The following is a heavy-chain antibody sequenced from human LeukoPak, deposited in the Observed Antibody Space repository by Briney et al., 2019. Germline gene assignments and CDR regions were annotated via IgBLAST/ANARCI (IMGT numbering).Heavy chain of an antibody. V-gene: IGHV4-34*01. CDR2: INHSGST. D-gene: IGHD3-3*01. CDR3: ARGNWSGYYYYYYGMDV. Sequence: TPSETLSLTCAVYGGSFSGYYWSWTRQPPGKGLEWIGEINHSGSTNYNPSLKSRVTISVDTSKNQFSLKLSSVTAADTAVYYCARGNWSGYYYYYYGMDVWGQGTTVTVSS. CDR1: GGSFSGYY. J-gene: IGHJ6*02.